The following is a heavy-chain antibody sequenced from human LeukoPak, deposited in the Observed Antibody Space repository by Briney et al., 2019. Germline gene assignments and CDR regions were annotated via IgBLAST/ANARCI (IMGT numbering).Heavy chain of an antibody. D-gene: IGHD2-21*02. CDR3: ATGVVTAINAFDI. V-gene: IGHV3-30*03. Sequence: GGSLRLSCAASGFTFSSYGMHWVRQAPGKGLEWVAVISYDGSNKYYADSVKGRFTISRDNSKNTLYLQMNSLRAEDTAVYYCATGVVTAINAFDIWGQGTMVTVSS. J-gene: IGHJ3*02. CDR1: GFTFSSYG. CDR2: ISYDGSNK.